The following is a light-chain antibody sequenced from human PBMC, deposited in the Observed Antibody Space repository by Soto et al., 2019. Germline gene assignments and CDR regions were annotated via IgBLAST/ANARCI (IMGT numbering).Light chain of an antibody. CDR3: SSYAGSRNV. CDR2: EVN. CDR1: SSDDGGYNY. Sequence: QSALTQPPSASGSPGQSVAISCTGTSSDDGGYNYVSWYQQHPGKAPKLMIYEVNKRPSGVPDRFSGSKSGNTASLTVSGLQAEDEADYYCSSYAGSRNVFGTGTKLTVL. J-gene: IGLJ1*01. V-gene: IGLV2-8*01.